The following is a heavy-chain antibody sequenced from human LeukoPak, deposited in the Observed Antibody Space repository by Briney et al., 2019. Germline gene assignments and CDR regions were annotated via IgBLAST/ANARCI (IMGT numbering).Heavy chain of an antibody. CDR1: GYRFTSYW. CDR2: IYPGDSDT. CDR3: ARRAYCGGDCYLDY. Sequence: GESLNISCKGSGYRFTSYWIGWVRQLPGKGLEWMGMIYPGDSDTRYSPSFQGQVTISADKSISTAYLQWSSLKASDTAMYYCARRAYCGGDCYLDYWGQGTLVTVSS. J-gene: IGHJ4*02. D-gene: IGHD2-21*02. V-gene: IGHV5-51*01.